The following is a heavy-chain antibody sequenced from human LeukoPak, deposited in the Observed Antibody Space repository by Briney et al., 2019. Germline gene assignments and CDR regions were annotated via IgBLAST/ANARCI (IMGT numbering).Heavy chain of an antibody. D-gene: IGHD3-16*02. CDR2: IYHSGST. V-gene: IGHV4-38-2*02. CDR1: GYSISSGYY. J-gene: IGHJ4*02. CDR3: ARGIYDYVWGSYRPVPYYFDY. Sequence: SETLSLTCTVSGYSISSGYYWGWIRQPPGQGLEWIGSIYHSGSTYYNPSLKSRVTISVDTSKNQFSLKLSSVTAADTAVYYCARGIYDYVWGSYRPVPYYFDYWGQGTLVTVSS.